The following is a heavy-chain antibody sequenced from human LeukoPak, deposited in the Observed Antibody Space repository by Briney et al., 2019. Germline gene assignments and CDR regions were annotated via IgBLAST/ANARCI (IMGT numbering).Heavy chain of an antibody. D-gene: IGHD2-2*01. CDR1: GFTVSSNY. CDR3: ARGGRYCSSSSCSRRYYFDY. V-gene: IGHV3-53*01. CDR2: ITSGGNT. J-gene: IGHJ4*02. Sequence: GGSLRLSCAASGFTVSSNYMNWVRQAPGKGLEWVSVITSGGNTYYADSVKGRFATSRDNSKNTLYVQMNSLRAEDTAIYYCARGGRYCSSSSCSRRYYFDYWGQGTQVTVSS.